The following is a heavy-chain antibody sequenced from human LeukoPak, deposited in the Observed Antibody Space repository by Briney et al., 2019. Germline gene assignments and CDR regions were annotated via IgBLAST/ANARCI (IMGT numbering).Heavy chain of an antibody. CDR3: ARDNAGYSSDHYYGMDV. Sequence: ASVKVSCKASGYTFTIYYMHWVRQAPGQGLEWMGIMNPSGGSTSYAQKFQGRVTMTRDTSTSTVYMELSSLRSEDTAVYYCARDNAGYSSDHYYGMDVWGQGTTVTVSS. V-gene: IGHV1-46*01. J-gene: IGHJ6*02. CDR2: MNPSGGST. CDR1: GYTFTIYY. D-gene: IGHD6-19*01.